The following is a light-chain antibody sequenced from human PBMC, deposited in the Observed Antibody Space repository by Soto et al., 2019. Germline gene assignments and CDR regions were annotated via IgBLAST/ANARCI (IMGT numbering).Light chain of an antibody. CDR2: DAS. Sequence: DIQMTQSPSSLSAFVGDRVTITCQASDDIRNYLNWYQQKPGKAPKLLIFDASNLETGVPSRFSGRGSGTDFALTITDLQPEDFATYYCQQYDDLLRATFGQGTKL. J-gene: IGKJ2*01. CDR1: DDIRNY. CDR3: QQYDDLLRAT. V-gene: IGKV1-33*01.